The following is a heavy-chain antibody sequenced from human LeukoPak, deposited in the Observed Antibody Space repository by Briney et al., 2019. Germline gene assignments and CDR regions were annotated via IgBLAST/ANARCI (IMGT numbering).Heavy chain of an antibody. D-gene: IGHD3-10*01. J-gene: IGHJ4*02. CDR1: GYTFTGYY. V-gene: IGHV1-2*02. CDR2: INPNSGGT. Sequence: GASVKVSCKASGYTFTGYYMHWVRQAPGQGLEWMGWINPNSGGTNYAQKFQGRVTMTRDTSTSTAYMELSRLRSDDTAVYYCARVLWFGELSTYYFDYWGQGTLVTVSS. CDR3: ARVLWFGELSTYYFDY.